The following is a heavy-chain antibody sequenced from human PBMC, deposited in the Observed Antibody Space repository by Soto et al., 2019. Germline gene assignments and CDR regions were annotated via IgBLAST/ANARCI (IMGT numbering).Heavy chain of an antibody. CDR1: GFTFSSYS. CDR3: ARDSGTYYDFLTGYRGTPDW. Sequence: EVQLVESGGGLVKPGGSLRLSCAASGFTFSSYSMNWVRQAPGKGLEWVSLISSSGSYIYYADSVKGRFTISRDNAKNSLFLQMNSPRAEDTAVYYCARDSGTYYDFLTGYRGTPDWWGQGTLVTVSS. D-gene: IGHD3-9*01. CDR2: ISSSGSYI. V-gene: IGHV3-21*01. J-gene: IGHJ4*02.